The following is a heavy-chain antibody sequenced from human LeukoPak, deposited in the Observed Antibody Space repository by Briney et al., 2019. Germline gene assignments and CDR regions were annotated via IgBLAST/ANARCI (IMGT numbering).Heavy chain of an antibody. CDR1: GYTFTDYY. CDR3: GRNRLGKALDI. V-gene: IGHV1-2*02. Sequence: ASVKVSCKASGYTFTDYYIHWVRQAPGQRLEWMGWIGPNSGDTSYAQKFQGRVTVTRDTSISTAYMELSRLRSDDTAVYYCGRNRLGKALDIWGQGTMVTVSS. D-gene: IGHD7-27*01. CDR2: IGPNSGDT. J-gene: IGHJ3*02.